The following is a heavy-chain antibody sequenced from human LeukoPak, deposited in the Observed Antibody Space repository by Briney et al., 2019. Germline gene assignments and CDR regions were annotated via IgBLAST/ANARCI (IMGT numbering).Heavy chain of an antibody. CDR2: VRDKANSYST. J-gene: IGHJ4*02. CDR1: GFTFSDHY. V-gene: IGHV3-72*01. D-gene: IGHD1-26*01. CDR3: ARAGGSGNYYTHYSDF. Sequence: PGGSLRLFCAAYGFTFSDHYMDWVRQSPGEGLDSLGRVRDKANSYSTAYAASVEGRFTISRDDSKNSLYLQMNSLKIEDTAVYYCARAGGSGNYYTHYSDFWGRGALVTVSS.